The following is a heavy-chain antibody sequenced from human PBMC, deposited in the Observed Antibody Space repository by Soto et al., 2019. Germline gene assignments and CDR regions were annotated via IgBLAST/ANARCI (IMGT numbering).Heavy chain of an antibody. Sequence: GGSVRRSCAASGLTFSSYAMSWDRQAPGKGLEWVAVISYDGSNKYYADSVKGRFTISRDNSKNTLYLQMNSLRAEDTAVYYCARRSSSWTFDYWGQGTLVTVSS. CDR2: ISYDGSNK. CDR1: GLTFSSYA. J-gene: IGHJ4*02. V-gene: IGHV3-30-3*01. CDR3: ARRSSSWTFDY. D-gene: IGHD6-13*01.